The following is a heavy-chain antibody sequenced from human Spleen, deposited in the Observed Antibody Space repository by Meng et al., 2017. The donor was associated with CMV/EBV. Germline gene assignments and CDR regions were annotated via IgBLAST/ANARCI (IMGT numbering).Heavy chain of an antibody. V-gene: IGHV3-11*04. CDR3: ARGAAPRGLDV. CDR2: ITGNAHTI. D-gene: IGHD6-13*01. Sequence: GGSLRLSCAASGFTFSDYYMSWIRQAPGKGLEWLSYITGNAHTIYYADSVKGRFTISRDNAKNSLYLQMNSLGAEDTALYWCARGAAPRGLDVWGRGTRVTVSS. J-gene: IGHJ6*02. CDR1: GFTFSDYY.